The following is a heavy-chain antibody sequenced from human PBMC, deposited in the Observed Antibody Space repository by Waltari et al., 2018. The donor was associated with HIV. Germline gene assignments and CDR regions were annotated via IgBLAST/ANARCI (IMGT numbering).Heavy chain of an antibody. V-gene: IGHV4-38-2*02. CDR3: ASTYYDLLEGWYFDF. D-gene: IGHD3-3*01. CDR2: ISHSGTT. Sequence: VQLQESGPGLVKPSETLSLTCSVSDYSITSGYYWGWIRQSPGRGLECIGSISHSGTTVYSPSLKSRITLFRNTSKNQFFLKLTSATAADTAVYYCASTYYDLLEGWYFDFWGQGRLVTVSS. CDR1: DYSITSGYY. J-gene: IGHJ4*02.